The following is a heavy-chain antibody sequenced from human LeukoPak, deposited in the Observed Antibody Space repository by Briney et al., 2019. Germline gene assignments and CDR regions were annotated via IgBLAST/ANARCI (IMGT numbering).Heavy chain of an antibody. CDR2: VYDGGRT. CDR1: GDSIGTYF. CDR3: ARDYIVETGVVGFDM. V-gene: IGHV4-4*07. D-gene: IGHD2-8*02. Sequence: KPSETLSLTCTVSGDSIGTYFWNWTRQSAGEGLEWIGHVYDGGRTNYNPSLKGRVTISVDTSRNLFSLRLSSVTAADTAVYYCARDYIVETGVVGFDMWGQGTMVTVSS. J-gene: IGHJ3*02.